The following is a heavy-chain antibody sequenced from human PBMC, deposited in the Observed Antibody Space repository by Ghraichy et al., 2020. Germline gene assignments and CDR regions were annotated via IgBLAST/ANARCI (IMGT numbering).Heavy chain of an antibody. CDR1: GFTLNSYA. V-gene: IGHV3-23*01. J-gene: IGHJ4*02. CDR2: ITSTGANA. CDR3: ARDGYNNIPFDY. Sequence: LSLTCVGSGFTLNSYAMSWVRQAPGKGLEWVSLITSTGANAYYADSVKGRFTISRDNSKNTLYLQISTMRAEDTAIYYCARDGYNNIPFDYWGQGTLVTVSS. D-gene: IGHD5-24*01.